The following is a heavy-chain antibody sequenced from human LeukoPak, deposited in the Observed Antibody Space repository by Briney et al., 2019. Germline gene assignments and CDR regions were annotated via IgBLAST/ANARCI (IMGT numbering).Heavy chain of an antibody. CDR2: ISAYNGDT. D-gene: IGHD1-26*01. V-gene: IGHV1-18*01. CDR3: ARLGRYHLFSYMDV. CDR1: GFTFAAYG. Sequence: ASVKVSCKASGFTFAAYGINWMRQAPGQGLEWMGWISAYNGDTKYAQKVQGRVSMTTDTSTNTAYMEVRSLRADDTAVYYCARLGRYHLFSYMDVWGKGTTVTVSS. J-gene: IGHJ6*03.